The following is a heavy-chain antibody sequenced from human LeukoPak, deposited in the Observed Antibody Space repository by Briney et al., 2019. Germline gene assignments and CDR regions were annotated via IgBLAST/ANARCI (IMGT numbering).Heavy chain of an antibody. CDR3: VRGEWKLLSHYWYFDF. J-gene: IGHJ2*01. CDR2: TYYRSKWYN. CDR1: GDSVSSNSAA. D-gene: IGHD1-26*01. Sequence: SQTLSLTCAISGDSVSSNSAAWNWIRQSPSRGLEWLGRTYYRSKWYNEYAASVKSRITINSDTSKNQFSLQLNSVTPEDTAVYYCVRGEWKLLSHYWYFDFWGRGTLVTVSS. V-gene: IGHV6-1*01.